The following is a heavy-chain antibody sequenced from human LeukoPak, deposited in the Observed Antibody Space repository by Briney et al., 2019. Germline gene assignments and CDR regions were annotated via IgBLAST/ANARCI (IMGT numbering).Heavy chain of an antibody. D-gene: IGHD3-3*01. V-gene: IGHV1-2*02. CDR2: INPNSGGT. Sequence: GASVKVSCKASGYTFTGYYMHWVRQAPGQGLEWMGWINPNSGGTNYAQKFQGRVTMTRDTSISTAYMELSRLRSDDTAVYYCARDYPRRYYDFWSGLTADYYYYYMDVWGKGTTVTVSS. CDR3: ARDYPRRYYDFWSGLTADYYYYYMDV. CDR1: GYTFTGYY. J-gene: IGHJ6*03.